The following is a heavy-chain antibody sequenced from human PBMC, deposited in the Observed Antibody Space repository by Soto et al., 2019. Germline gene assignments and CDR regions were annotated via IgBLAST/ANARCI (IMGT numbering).Heavy chain of an antibody. CDR3: AKRRSSGSHYVDY. V-gene: IGHV3-23*01. J-gene: IGHJ4*02. CDR1: GFTFSNYA. CDR2: VVDSGAST. D-gene: IGHD6-19*01. Sequence: EVQLLESGGGLVQPGGSLRLSCAAYGFTFSNYAMTWVRQAPGKGLEWVSSVVDSGASTYYADSVRGRFTISRDNSKNTLYLQMTSLRAEDTAVYYCAKRRSSGSHYVDYWGQGALVTVSS.